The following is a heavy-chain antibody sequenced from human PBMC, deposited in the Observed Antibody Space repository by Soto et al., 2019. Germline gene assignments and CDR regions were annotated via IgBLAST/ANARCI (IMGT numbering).Heavy chain of an antibody. D-gene: IGHD3-9*01. J-gene: IGHJ5*02. V-gene: IGHV4-34*01. Sequence: QVQLQPWGAGLLKPSETLSLTCAVYGGSISGNYWSWIRHPPGMWLEWIGEINHSGSTNYTPSLKSRVTISVDTSKNQFSLKLSSVTAADTAVYYCAREGRRYFDRGWFDPWGQGTLVTVSS. CDR1: GGSISGNY. CDR3: AREGRRYFDRGWFDP. CDR2: INHSGST.